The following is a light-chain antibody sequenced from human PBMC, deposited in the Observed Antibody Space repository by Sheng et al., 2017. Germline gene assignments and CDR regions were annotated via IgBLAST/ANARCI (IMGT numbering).Light chain of an antibody. V-gene: IGKV3-15*01. Sequence: IVLTQSPGTLSVSPGERATLSCRASQSVGDFLAWFQQKPGQAPRLLISRASTRATGIPVRFSGSGSGTEFTLTISSLQPEDFAFYYCQHYYNWPRTFGQGTKVE. J-gene: IGKJ1*01. CDR2: RAS. CDR3: QHYYNWPRT. CDR1: QSVGDF.